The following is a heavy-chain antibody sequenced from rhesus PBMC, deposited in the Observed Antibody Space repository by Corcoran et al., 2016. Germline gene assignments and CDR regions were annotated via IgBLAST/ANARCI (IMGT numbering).Heavy chain of an antibody. D-gene: IGHD3-22*01. Sequence: QVQLQESGPGVVKPSETLSLTCAVSGGSISSGSDWSWIRPPPGKGLEWIGFIYASSGSTNYNPSLKNRVTISKDASKNQFSLKLSSVTAADTAVYYCARGALWGAVDFWGQGLRVTVSS. CDR2: IYASSGST. J-gene: IGHJ3*01. CDR3: ARGALWGAVDF. V-gene: IGHV4-76*01. CDR1: GGSISSGSD.